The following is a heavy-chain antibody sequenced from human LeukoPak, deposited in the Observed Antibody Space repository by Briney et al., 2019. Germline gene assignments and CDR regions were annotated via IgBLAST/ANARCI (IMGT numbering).Heavy chain of an antibody. CDR3: TTTIVGVTTWFDP. J-gene: IGHJ5*02. V-gene: IGHV3-15*01. CDR2: IKNKTNGGTT. CDR1: GFTLSNAY. Sequence: GGSLRLSCAASGFTLSNAYMSWVRQAPGKGLNWVGRIKNKTNGGTTDHAAPVKGRFTIPTDDSTNRLYLQMNSLTPEETAVYYCTTTIVGVTTWFDPWGQGGLVTVSS. D-gene: IGHD1-26*01.